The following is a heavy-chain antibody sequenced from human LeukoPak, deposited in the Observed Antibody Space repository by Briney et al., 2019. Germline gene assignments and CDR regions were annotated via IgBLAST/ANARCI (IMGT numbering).Heavy chain of an antibody. CDR3: ARLSDYDFWSGYYIGTYYFDY. Sequence: PSETLSLTCTVSGGSISSSSYYWGWIRQPPGKGLEWIGSVYYSGSTYYNPSLKSRVTISVDTSKNQFSLKLSSVTAADTAVYYCARLSDYDFWSGYYIGTYYFDYWGQGTLVTVSP. CDR1: GGSISSSSYY. D-gene: IGHD3-3*01. CDR2: VYYSGST. V-gene: IGHV4-39*01. J-gene: IGHJ4*02.